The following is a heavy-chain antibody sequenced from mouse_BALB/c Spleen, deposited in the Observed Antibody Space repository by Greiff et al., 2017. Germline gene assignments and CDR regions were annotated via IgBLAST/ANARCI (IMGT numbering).Heavy chain of an antibody. J-gene: IGHJ4*01. CDR1: GFSLTGYG. CDR2: IWGDGST. D-gene: IGHD1-1*01. Sequence: QVQLKESGPGLVAPSQSLSITCTVSGFSLTGYGVNWVRQPPGKGLEWLGMIWGDGSTDYNSALKSRLSISKDNSKSQVFLKMNSLQTDDTARYYCARGPSYYGSGGAMDYWGQGTSVTVSS. CDR3: ARGPSYYGSGGAMDY. V-gene: IGHV2-6-7*01.